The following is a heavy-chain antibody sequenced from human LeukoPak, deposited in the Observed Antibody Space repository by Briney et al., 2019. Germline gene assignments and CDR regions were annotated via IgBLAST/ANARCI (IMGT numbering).Heavy chain of an antibody. V-gene: IGHV4-30-2*01. CDR3: ARVSSGSYYDWYFDL. CDR1: GGSIGSGGYS. D-gene: IGHD1-26*01. Sequence: SETLSLTCAVSGGSIGSGGYSWSWIRQPPGKGLEWIGYIYHSGSTYYNPSLKSRVTISVDRSKNQFSLKLSSVTAADTAVYYCARVSSGSYYDWYFDLWGRGTLVTVSS. CDR2: IYHSGST. J-gene: IGHJ2*01.